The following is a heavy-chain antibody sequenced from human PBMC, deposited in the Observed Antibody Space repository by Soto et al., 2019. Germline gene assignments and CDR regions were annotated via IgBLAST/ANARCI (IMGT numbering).Heavy chain of an antibody. V-gene: IGHV4-30-2*01. J-gene: IGHJ6*02. CDR2: IYHSGST. D-gene: IGHD2-8*01. CDR1: GGSISSGGYS. Sequence: QLQLQESGSGLVKPSQTLSLTCAVSGGSISSGGYSWSWIRQPPGKGLEWIGYIYHSGSTYYNPSLKSRVTISVDRSKNQFSLKLSSVTAADTAVYYCARVGYCTNGVCGGMDVWGQGTTVTVSS. CDR3: ARVGYCTNGVCGGMDV.